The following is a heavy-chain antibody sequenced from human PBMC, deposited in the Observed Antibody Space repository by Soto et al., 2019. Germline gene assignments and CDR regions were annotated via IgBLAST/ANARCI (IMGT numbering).Heavy chain of an antibody. J-gene: IGHJ4*02. D-gene: IGHD3-10*01. CDR3: ASPSMLRGVSAFDE. CDR2: TFYSAST. Sequence: QVRLQESGPGLVRPSETLSLTCTASGVSISSAGYYWSWIRHHPGKGLEWIGTTFYSASTYYNPSLKRATSISVDTSKDQFSLNLSSLTAADTAVYYGASPSMLRGVSAFDEGGPGIQVTVSS. CDR1: GVSISSAGYY. V-gene: IGHV4-31*01.